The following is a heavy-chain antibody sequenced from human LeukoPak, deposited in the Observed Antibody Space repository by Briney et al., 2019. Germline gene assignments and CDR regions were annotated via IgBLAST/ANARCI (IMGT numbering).Heavy chain of an antibody. CDR3: ARGVYGSGRSLDY. Sequence: PGGSLRLSCVASGFTLSDYYMSWIRQAPGKGLEWVSYISSSGSYTNYADSVKGRFTISRDNAKNSLYLQMNSLRAEDTAVYYCARGVYGSGRSLDYWGQGTLVTVSS. D-gene: IGHD3-10*01. V-gene: IGHV3-11*05. CDR2: ISSSGSYT. J-gene: IGHJ4*02. CDR1: GFTLSDYY.